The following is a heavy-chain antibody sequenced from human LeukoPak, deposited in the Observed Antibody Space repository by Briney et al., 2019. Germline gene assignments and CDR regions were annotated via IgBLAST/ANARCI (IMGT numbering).Heavy chain of an antibody. Sequence: SVKVSCKASGGTFSTYAISWVRQAPGQGLEWMGRIIPTTRIASYAQNFQGRVTITADKSTSTAYMELSSLRSEDTAVYYCARLDTAMAFDYWGQGTLVTVSS. CDR3: ARLDTAMAFDY. CDR1: GGTFSTYA. CDR2: IIPTTRIA. J-gene: IGHJ4*02. V-gene: IGHV1-69*04. D-gene: IGHD5-18*01.